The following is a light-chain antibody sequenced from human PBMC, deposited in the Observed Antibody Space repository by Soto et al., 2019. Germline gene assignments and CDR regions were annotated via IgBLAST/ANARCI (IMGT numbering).Light chain of an antibody. CDR2: KVS. CDR1: QSLLHSDGNTY. J-gene: IGKJ4*01. CDR3: MQATHLPLT. Sequence: DVVMTQSPLSLPVTLGQPASISCRSSQSLLHSDGNTYLNWYQQRPGQSPRRLIYKVSNRDSGVPDRFSGSGSGTDFTLKISRVEADDVGFYYCMQATHLPLTFGGGTKVEIK. V-gene: IGKV2-30*02.